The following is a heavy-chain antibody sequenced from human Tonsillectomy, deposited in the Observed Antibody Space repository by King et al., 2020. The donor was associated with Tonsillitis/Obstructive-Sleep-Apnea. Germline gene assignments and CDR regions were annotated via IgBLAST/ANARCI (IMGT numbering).Heavy chain of an antibody. CDR3: ARGGYCSSTSCPGEDYFDH. D-gene: IGHD2-2*01. J-gene: IGHJ4*02. CDR1: GFTFSSYS. Sequence: VQLVESGGGLVQPGGSLRLSCAASGFTFSSYSMNGVRQAPGKGLEWVSYISSSSSTIYYADSVKGRFTISRDNAKNSLYLQMNSLRDEDTAVYYCARGGYCSSTSCPGEDYFDHWGQGALVTVSS. CDR2: ISSSSSTI. V-gene: IGHV3-48*02.